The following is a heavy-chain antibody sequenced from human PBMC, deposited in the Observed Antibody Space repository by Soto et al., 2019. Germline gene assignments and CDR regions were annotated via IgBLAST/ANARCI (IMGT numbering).Heavy chain of an antibody. Sequence: SETLSLTCTVSGGSISSGGYYWSWIRQRPGKGLEWIGYIYYSGSTYYNPSLKSRVTISVDTSKNQFSLKLSSVTAADTAVYYCARDQGSYYGLHWFDPWGQGTLVTVSS. CDR2: IYYSGST. CDR3: ARDQGSYYGLHWFDP. CDR1: GGSISSGGYY. D-gene: IGHD1-26*01. V-gene: IGHV4-31*03. J-gene: IGHJ5*02.